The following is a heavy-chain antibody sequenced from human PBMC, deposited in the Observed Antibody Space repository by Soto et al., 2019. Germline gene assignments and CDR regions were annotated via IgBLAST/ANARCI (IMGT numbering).Heavy chain of an antibody. CDR3: AKDESNSNPLYYFDY. Sequence: EVHLLESGGALVQPGGSLRLSCVASGFTFSIYAMTWVRQAPGKGLEWVSSISATSSNTYYADSVKGRFTISRDNSKNTLCLHMNSLRAEDTALYYCAKDESNSNPLYYFDYWGQGTLVTVSS. J-gene: IGHJ4*02. CDR1: GFTFSIYA. V-gene: IGHV3-23*01. CDR2: ISATSSNT. D-gene: IGHD3-22*01.